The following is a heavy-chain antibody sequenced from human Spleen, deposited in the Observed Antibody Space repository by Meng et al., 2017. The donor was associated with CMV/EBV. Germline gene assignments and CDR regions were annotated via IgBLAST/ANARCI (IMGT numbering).Heavy chain of an antibody. CDR1: GVSFSTTA. D-gene: IGHD1-26*01. Sequence: GVSFSTTAVTWGRPAPGEGLECVANVRDKGQTIHPTQSVTGRFTISRHNLTNTLYKQMSSLRAEDTAVYFCAKRGGPFGSWDMNFDYWGQGTLVTVSS. J-gene: IGHJ4*02. CDR2: VRDKGQTI. V-gene: IGHV3-23*01. CDR3: AKRGGPFGSWDMNFDY.